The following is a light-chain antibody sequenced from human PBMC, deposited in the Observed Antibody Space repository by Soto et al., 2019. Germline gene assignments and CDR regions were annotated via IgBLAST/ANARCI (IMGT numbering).Light chain of an antibody. CDR1: QSVSNW. Sequence: DIQMTQSPSTLSASVGERVTITCRASQSVSNWLAWYQQKPGKAPNPLIYDVSSLESGVPSRFSGSGSGTEFILTISSLQPDDFATYYCQQYDSYSWTFGQGTKVEMK. J-gene: IGKJ1*01. V-gene: IGKV1-5*01. CDR2: DVS. CDR3: QQYDSYSWT.